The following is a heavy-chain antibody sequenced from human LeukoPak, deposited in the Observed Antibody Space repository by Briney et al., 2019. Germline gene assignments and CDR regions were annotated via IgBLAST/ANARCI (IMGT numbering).Heavy chain of an antibody. CDR1: GFTYSDYG. J-gene: IGHJ5*01. Sequence: GGSLRLSCAASGFTYSDYGMHWVRQAPGRGLEWVAFILNDGTWEYYPDSVKGRLTVSRDNSRNTLYLQMNSVRLEGTAIYYCVKGGSISHNWFDSWGQGTLVTVSS. CDR3: VKGGSISHNWFDS. V-gene: IGHV3-30*02. D-gene: IGHD3-16*01. CDR2: ILNDGTWE.